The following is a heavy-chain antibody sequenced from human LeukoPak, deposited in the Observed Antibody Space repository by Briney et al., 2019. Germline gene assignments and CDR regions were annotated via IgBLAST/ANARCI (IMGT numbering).Heavy chain of an antibody. D-gene: IGHD5-18*01. CDR3: ATLYSFGNDY. V-gene: IGHV3-74*01. Sequence: GGSLRLSCAASGFTFSGFWMHWVRQPPGKGLVWVSRIDTGGSTTTYADSVKGRFTISRDNAKNTVYLQINSLRAEDTAVYYCATLYSFGNDYWGQGVLVTVSS. J-gene: IGHJ4*02. CDR1: GFTFSGFW. CDR2: IDTGGSTT.